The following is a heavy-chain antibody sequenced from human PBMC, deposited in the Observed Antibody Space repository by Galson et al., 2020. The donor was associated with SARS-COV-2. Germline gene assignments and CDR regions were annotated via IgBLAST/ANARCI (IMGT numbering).Heavy chain of an antibody. Sequence: QASETLSLTCAASGFTLSHSPMHWVRQAPGKGLEWLTVISPDGSGRIYTDSAKGRFTISRDSSKNTLSLQMNSLRPEDTAVYYCAREKGSSGKAGYFDYWGQGTLVTVSS. V-gene: IGHV3-30*10. CDR1: GFTLSHSP. CDR3: AREKGSSGKAGYFDY. J-gene: IGHJ4*02. D-gene: IGHD3-22*01. CDR2: ISPDGSGR.